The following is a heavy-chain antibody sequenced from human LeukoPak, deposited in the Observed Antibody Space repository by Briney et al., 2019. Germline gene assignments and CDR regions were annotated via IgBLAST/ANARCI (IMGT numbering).Heavy chain of an antibody. CDR1: GYTFTGYY. V-gene: IGHV1-2*02. CDR3: ARDHVDTSGCDPYFDY. Sequence: ASVKVSCKASGYTFTGYYMHWVRQAPGQGLEWMGWINPNSGGTNYAQKFQGRVTMTGDTSISTAYMELSRLRSDDTAVYYCARDHVDTSGCDPYFDYWGQGTLVTVSS. CDR2: INPNSGGT. J-gene: IGHJ4*02. D-gene: IGHD5-12*01.